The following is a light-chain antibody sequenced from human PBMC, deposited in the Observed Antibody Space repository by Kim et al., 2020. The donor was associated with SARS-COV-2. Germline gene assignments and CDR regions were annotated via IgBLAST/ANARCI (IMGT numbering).Light chain of an antibody. CDR3: SSYAGSNNFVV. CDR1: SSDVGGYNY. J-gene: IGLJ2*01. Sequence: QSVTISCTGTSSDVGGYNYVSWYQQHPGKAPKLMIYEVSKRPSGVPDRFSCSKSGNTASLTVSGLQAEDEADYYCSSYAGSNNFVVFGGGTQLTVL. CDR2: EVS. V-gene: IGLV2-8*01.